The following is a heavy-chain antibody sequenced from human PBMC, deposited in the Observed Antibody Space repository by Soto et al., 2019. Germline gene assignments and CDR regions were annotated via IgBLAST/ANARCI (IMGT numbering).Heavy chain of an antibody. V-gene: IGHV3-48*02. J-gene: IGHJ5*02. CDR2: ISYTSSTI. D-gene: IGHD2-21*01. CDR3: ARDNGLAGSFDP. CDR1: GFTFSTYS. Sequence: GGSLRLSCAASGFTFSTYSMNWVRQAPGKGLEWVSYISYTSSTIYYADSVKGRFTISRDNAKNSLFLQMNSLRDEDTAVYYCARDNGLAGSFDPWGQGTLVTVSS.